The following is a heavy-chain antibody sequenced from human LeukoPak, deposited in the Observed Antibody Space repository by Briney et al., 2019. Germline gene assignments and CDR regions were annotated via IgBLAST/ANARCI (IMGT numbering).Heavy chain of an antibody. CDR2: IVGSGGAT. D-gene: IGHD6-19*01. V-gene: IGHV3-23*01. J-gene: IGHJ4*02. CDR1: GFTFTNYA. Sequence: GGSLRLSSAASGFTFTNYAMSWVRQAPGKGLEWASAIVGSGGATFYADSVKGRFTISRDNSKNTVFLQMNGLRAEDTAVYYCAKARLSTGWAYNDYWGPGTLVTVSS. CDR3: AKARLSTGWAYNDY.